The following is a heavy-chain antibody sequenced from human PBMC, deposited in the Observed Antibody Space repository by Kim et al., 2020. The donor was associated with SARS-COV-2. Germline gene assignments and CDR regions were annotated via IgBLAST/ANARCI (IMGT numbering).Heavy chain of an antibody. Sequence: SETLSLTCTVSGGSISSSSYYWGWIRQPPGKGLEWIGSIYYSGSTYYNPSLKSRVTISVDTSKNQFSLKLSSVTAADTAVYYCARDLVVGATGPWGQGTLVTVSS. D-gene: IGHD1-26*01. CDR2: IYYSGST. CDR1: GGSISSSSYY. V-gene: IGHV4-39*07. CDR3: ARDLVVGATGP. J-gene: IGHJ5*02.